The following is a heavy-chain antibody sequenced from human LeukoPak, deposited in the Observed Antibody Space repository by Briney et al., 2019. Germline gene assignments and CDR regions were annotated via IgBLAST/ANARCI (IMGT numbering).Heavy chain of an antibody. V-gene: IGHV3-23*01. Sequence: GRSLRLSRAASGFTFSNYGMSWGRQAAGEGLGWVSVISGSGGSTFYADSVKGRFTISRDNSKNTLYLQMNSLRAEDTAVYYCANFRLAYDSSGYSKWFDPWGQGTLVTVSS. CDR2: ISGSGGST. CDR3: ANFRLAYDSSGYSKWFDP. D-gene: IGHD3-22*01. CDR1: GFTFSNYG. J-gene: IGHJ5*02.